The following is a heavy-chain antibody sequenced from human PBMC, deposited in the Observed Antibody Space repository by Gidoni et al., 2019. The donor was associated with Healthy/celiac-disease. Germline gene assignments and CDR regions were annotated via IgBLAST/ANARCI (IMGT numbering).Heavy chain of an antibody. CDR1: GYTFTSYG. V-gene: IGHV1-18*01. J-gene: IGHJ4*02. Sequence: QVQLVQSGAEVKKPGASVKVSCKASGYTFTSYGISWVRQAPGQGLEWMGWISAYNGNTNYAQKLQGRVTMTTDTSTSTAYMELRSLRSDDTAVYYCARDRSVGCSGGSCYLSFDYWGQGTLVTVSS. CDR3: ARDRSVGCSGGSCYLSFDY. D-gene: IGHD2-15*01. CDR2: ISAYNGNT.